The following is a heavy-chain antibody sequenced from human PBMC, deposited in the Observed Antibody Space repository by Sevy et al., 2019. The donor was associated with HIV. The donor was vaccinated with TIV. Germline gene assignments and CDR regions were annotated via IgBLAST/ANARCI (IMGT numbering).Heavy chain of an antibody. CDR2: IIPIFGTA. CDR3: ARDRFSDFWSGYYTFDY. V-gene: IGHV1-69*13. Sequence: ASVNVSCKASGGTFSSYAISWVRQAPGQGLEWMGGIIPIFGTANYAQKFQGRVTITADESTSTAYMELSSLRSEDTAVYYCARDRFSDFWSGYYTFDYWGQGTLVTVSS. J-gene: IGHJ4*02. CDR1: GGTFSSYA. D-gene: IGHD3-3*01.